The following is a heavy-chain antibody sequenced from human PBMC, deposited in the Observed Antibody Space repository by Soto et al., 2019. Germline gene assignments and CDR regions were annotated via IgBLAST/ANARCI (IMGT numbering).Heavy chain of an antibody. Sequence: GGSLSLSCTVSGFAFRHNYLTWIRQAPGKGLEWLSYISTSGSPAYYADSVKGRFTISTDNAKKSLYLQMDSLRAEDTGVYYCATGGIYYEACGQGTLVTV. V-gene: IGHV3-11*01. CDR3: ATGGIYYEA. D-gene: IGHD1-26*01. CDR1: GFAFRHNY. J-gene: IGHJ5*02. CDR2: ISTSGSPA.